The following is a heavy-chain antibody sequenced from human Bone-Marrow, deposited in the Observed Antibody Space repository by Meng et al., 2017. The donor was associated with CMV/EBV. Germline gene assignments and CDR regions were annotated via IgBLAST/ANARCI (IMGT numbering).Heavy chain of an antibody. Sequence: GYSFSSYGWHWVRQAPGQRLEWMGWINAANGNTKFSQKFQGRVTITRDTSASTAYLELISLTSEDTALYYCARDSNGYSSGWYFFGYWGQGTLVTVSS. CDR2: INAANGNT. J-gene: IGHJ4*02. CDR3: ARDSNGYSSGWYFFGY. CDR1: GYSFSSYG. V-gene: IGHV1-3*01. D-gene: IGHD6-19*01.